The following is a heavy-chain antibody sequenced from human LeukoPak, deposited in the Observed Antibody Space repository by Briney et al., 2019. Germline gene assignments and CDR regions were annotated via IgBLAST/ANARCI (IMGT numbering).Heavy chain of an antibody. CDR3: ARIAAAGTDYYYGMDV. V-gene: IGHV5-51*01. Sequence: GESLKISCKGSGYSFTSYWIGWVRQMPGKGLEWMGIIYPGDSDTRYSPSFQGQVTISADKSISTAYLQWSSLKASDTAMYYCARIAAAGTDYYYGMDVWGQGTTVSVSS. CDR1: GYSFTSYW. J-gene: IGHJ6*02. D-gene: IGHD6-13*01. CDR2: IYPGDSDT.